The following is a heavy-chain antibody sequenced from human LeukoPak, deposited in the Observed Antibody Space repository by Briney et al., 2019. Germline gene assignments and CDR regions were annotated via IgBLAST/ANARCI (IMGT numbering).Heavy chain of an antibody. Sequence: ASVKVSCKASGYTFISYGITWVRQAPGQGLEWMGWISAYNGNTNYAQKFQGRVTMTTDTHTSTAYMELRSLRSDDTAVYYCARVPIPELLWVGEEQGGYYYYYMDVWGKGTTVTISS. CDR3: ARVPIPELLWVGEEQGGYYYYYMDV. V-gene: IGHV1-18*01. J-gene: IGHJ6*03. D-gene: IGHD3-10*01. CDR1: GYTFISYG. CDR2: ISAYNGNT.